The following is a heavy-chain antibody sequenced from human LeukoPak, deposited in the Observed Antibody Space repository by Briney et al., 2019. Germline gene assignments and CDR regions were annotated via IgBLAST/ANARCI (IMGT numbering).Heavy chain of an antibody. V-gene: IGHV4-39*02. CDR2: IYYSGST. CDR1: GGSISGSGYY. J-gene: IGHJ4*02. D-gene: IGHD3-22*01. CDR3: AREDYYDSSGTLDY. Sequence: SETLSLTCTVSGGSISGSGYYWGWIRQPPGKGLEWIGSIYYSGSTYYNPSLKSRVTISVDTSKNQFSLKLSSVTAADTAVYYCAREDYYDSSGTLDYWGQGTLVTVSS.